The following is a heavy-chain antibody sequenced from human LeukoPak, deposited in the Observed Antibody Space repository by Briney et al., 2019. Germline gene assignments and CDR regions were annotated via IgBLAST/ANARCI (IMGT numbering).Heavy chain of an antibody. CDR2: MNPNSGNT. V-gene: IGHV1-8*01. CDR1: GYTFTSYD. J-gene: IGHJ4*02. CDR3: ASAGTNYYDSSGYYDY. Sequence: GASVKVSCKASGYTFTSYDINWVRQATGQGLEWMGWMNPNSGNTGYAQKFQGRVTMTRNTSISTAYMELSSLRSEDTAVYYCASAGTNYYDSSGYYDYWGQGTLVTVSS. D-gene: IGHD3-22*01.